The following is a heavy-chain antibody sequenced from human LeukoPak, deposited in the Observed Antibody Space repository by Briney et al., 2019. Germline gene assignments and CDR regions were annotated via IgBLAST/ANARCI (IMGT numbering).Heavy chain of an antibody. CDR1: GFTFSSYW. CDR2: INSDGRGT. V-gene: IGHV3-74*01. Sequence: GGSLRLSCAASGFTFSSYWMHWVRQAPGKGLVWVSLINSDGRGTKNADSVKGRFTISRDNAKNTLYLQMNSLRAEDTAVYYCARQFCTRTTCPNDYWGQGTLVTVSS. D-gene: IGHD2-8*01. CDR3: ARQFCTRTTCPNDY. J-gene: IGHJ4*02.